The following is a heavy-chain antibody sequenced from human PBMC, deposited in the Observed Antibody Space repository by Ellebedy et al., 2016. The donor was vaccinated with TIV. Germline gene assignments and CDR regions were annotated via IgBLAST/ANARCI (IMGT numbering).Heavy chain of an antibody. CDR3: ASCLDYGDYGPKPQDAFDI. D-gene: IGHD4-17*01. Sequence: SETLSLTXTVSYGSIYSHYWSWIRQPPGKGLEWIGYISYSGSTDYNPSLKSRVTISVDSSKNQFSLTLNSVTAADTAVYYCASCLDYGDYGPKPQDAFDIWGQGTMVTVSS. CDR1: YGSIYSHY. J-gene: IGHJ3*02. V-gene: IGHV4-59*11. CDR2: ISYSGST.